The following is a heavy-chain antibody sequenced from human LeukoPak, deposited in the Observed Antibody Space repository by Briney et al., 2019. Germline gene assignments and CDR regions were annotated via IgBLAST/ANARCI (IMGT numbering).Heavy chain of an antibody. J-gene: IGHJ3*02. CDR3: ARVAVLTGYYRGDAFDI. CDR2: ISGSGGST. Sequence: GGSLRLSCAASGFTFSSYAMSWVRQAPGKGLEWVSAISGSGGSTYYADSVKGRFTISRDNSKNTLYLQMNSLRAEDTAVYYCARVAVLTGYYRGDAFDIWGQGTMVTVSS. CDR1: GFTFSSYA. D-gene: IGHD3-9*01. V-gene: IGHV3-23*01.